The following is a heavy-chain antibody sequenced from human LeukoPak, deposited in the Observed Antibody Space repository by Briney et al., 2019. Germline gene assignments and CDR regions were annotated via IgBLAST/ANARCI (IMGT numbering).Heavy chain of an antibody. D-gene: IGHD6-19*01. J-gene: IGHJ4*02. V-gene: IGHV3-73*01. CDR1: GFTFNGSA. Sequence: PGGSLRLSCAASGFTFNGSAMHWVRQASGKGLEWVGRIRSKANSYATAYAASVKGRFTISRDDSKNTAYLQMNSLKTEDTAVYYCTSHYREGIAVAPFDYWGQGTLVTVSS. CDR2: IRSKANSYAT. CDR3: TSHYREGIAVAPFDY.